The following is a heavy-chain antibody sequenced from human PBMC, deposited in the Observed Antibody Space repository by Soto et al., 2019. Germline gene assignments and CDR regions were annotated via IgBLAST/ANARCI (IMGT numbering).Heavy chain of an antibody. J-gene: IGHJ1*01. CDR3: ARGSDYYDSSGYYPEYFQH. CDR2: INPSGGST. V-gene: IGHV1-46*01. D-gene: IGHD3-22*01. CDR1: GYTFTSYD. Sequence: GASVKVSCKASGYTFTSYDMHWVRQAPGQGLEWMGIINPSGGSTSYAQKFQGRVTMTRDTSTSTVYMELSSLRSEDTAVYYCARGSDYYDSSGYYPEYFQHWGQGTLVTVSS.